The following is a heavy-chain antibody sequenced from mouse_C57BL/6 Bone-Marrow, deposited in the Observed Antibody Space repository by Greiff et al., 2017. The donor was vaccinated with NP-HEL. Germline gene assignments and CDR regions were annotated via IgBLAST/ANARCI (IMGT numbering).Heavy chain of an antibody. J-gene: IGHJ4*01. Sequence: EVQLQQSGAELVRPGASVKLSCTASGFNIQDDYMHWVKQRPEQGLEWIGWIDPENGDTEYASKFQGKATITADTSSNTAYLQLSSLTSEDTAVYYCTLLRHLAMDYWGQGTSVTVSS. D-gene: IGHD6-1*01. CDR2: IDPENGDT. V-gene: IGHV14-4*01. CDR1: GFNIQDDY. CDR3: TLLRHLAMDY.